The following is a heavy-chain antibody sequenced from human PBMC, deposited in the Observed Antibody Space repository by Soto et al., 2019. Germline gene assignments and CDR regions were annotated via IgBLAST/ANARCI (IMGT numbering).Heavy chain of an antibody. J-gene: IGHJ5*02. CDR1: GGSISSSSYY. CDR3: ARRRVTMVRGVISPGWFDP. D-gene: IGHD3-10*01. V-gene: IGHV4-39*01. Sequence: SETLSLTCTVSGGSISSSSYYWGWIRQPPGKGLEWIGSIYYSGSTYYNPSLKSRVTISVDTSKNQFSLKLSSVTAADTAVYYCARRRVTMVRGVISPGWFDPWGQGTLVTVSS. CDR2: IYYSGST.